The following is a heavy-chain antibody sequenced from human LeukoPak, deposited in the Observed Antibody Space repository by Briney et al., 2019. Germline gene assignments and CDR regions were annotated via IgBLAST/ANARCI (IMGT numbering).Heavy chain of an antibody. Sequence: SETLSLTCTVSGGSIGSYYWSWIRQPPGKGLEWIGYIYYSGSTNYNPSLKSRVTISVDTSKNQFSLKLSSVTAADTAVYYCARAGRTVTGTYYMDVWGKGTTVTVSS. J-gene: IGHJ6*03. V-gene: IGHV4-59*01. CDR2: IYYSGST. D-gene: IGHD4-11*01. CDR1: GGSIGSYY. CDR3: ARAGRTVTGTYYMDV.